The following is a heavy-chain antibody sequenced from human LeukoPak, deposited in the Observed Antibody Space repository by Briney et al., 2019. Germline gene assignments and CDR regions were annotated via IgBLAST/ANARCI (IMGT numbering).Heavy chain of an antibody. CDR2: ICSSISYI. CDR3: ARDSRGRSRPYYFDY. CDR1: GFTFSSYS. V-gene: IGHV3-21*01. D-gene: IGHD1-14*01. J-gene: IGHJ4*02. Sequence: GGSLRLSCGSSGFTFSSYSMNWVRQAPGKGLQWVSFICSSISYIYYADSVKGRFTISRDNAKNSLYLQMNSLRVEDTAVYYCARDSRGRSRPYYFDYWGQGILVTVSA.